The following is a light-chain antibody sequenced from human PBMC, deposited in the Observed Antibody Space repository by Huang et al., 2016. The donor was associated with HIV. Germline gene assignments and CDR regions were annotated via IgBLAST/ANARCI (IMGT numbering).Light chain of an antibody. CDR3: QQYNTYPLT. Sequence: DIQMTQSPSTLSASIGDRVTITCRASQSLSSWLAWYQQKPGKAPKLLIYKASSLESGVPSRCSGSGSGTEFTLTISNLQPDDFATYYCQQYNTYPLTFGGGTKVEIK. CDR1: QSLSSW. CDR2: KAS. V-gene: IGKV1-5*03. J-gene: IGKJ4*01.